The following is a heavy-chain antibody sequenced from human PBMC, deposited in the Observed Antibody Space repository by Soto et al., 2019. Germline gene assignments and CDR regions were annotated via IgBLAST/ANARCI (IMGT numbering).Heavy chain of an antibody. D-gene: IGHD1-26*01. Sequence: QVQLVESGGGVVQPGRSLRLSCAASGFTFSSYAMHWVRQAPGKGLEWVAVISYDGSNKYYADSVKGRFTISRDNSKNTLYLQMNSLRAEDTAVYNCASLVGATTLYGFDYWGQGTLVTVSS. J-gene: IGHJ4*02. V-gene: IGHV3-30-3*01. CDR2: ISYDGSNK. CDR3: ASLVGATTLYGFDY. CDR1: GFTFSSYA.